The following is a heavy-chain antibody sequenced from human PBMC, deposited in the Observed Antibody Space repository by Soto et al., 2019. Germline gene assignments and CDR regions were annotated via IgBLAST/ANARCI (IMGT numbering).Heavy chain of an antibody. D-gene: IGHD6-19*01. V-gene: IGHV1-2*04. CDR1: GYTFTGYD. Sequence: ASVKVSCKASGYTFTGYDMHWVRRAPGQGLEWMGWINPNSGGTNYAQKFQGWVTMTRDTSISTAYMELSRLRSDDTAVYYCALSSVSNYYFDYWGQGPLVMVSA. CDR2: INPNSGGT. CDR3: ALSSVSNYYFDY. J-gene: IGHJ4*02.